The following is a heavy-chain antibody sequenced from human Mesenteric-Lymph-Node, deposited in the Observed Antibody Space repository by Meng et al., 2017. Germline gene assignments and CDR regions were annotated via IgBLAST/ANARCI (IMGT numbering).Heavy chain of an antibody. V-gene: IGHV3-33*06. Sequence: GGSLRLSCAASGFTFSSYGMHWVRQAPGKGLEWVAVIWYDGSNKYYADSVKGRFTISRDNSKNTLYLQMNSLRAEDTAVYYCAKLPTVTTLVDYWGQGTLVTVSS. CDR2: IWYDGSNK. D-gene: IGHD4-17*01. J-gene: IGHJ4*02. CDR3: AKLPTVTTLVDY. CDR1: GFTFSSYG.